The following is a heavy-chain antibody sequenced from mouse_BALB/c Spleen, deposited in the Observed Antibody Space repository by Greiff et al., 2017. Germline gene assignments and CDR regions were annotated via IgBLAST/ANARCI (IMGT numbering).Heavy chain of an antibody. V-gene: IGHV1-12*01. CDR1: GYTFTSYN. D-gene: IGHD2-3*01. J-gene: IGHJ1*01. CDR3: ARIYDGYWYFDV. CDR2: IYPGNGDT. Sequence: LQQPGAELVKPGASVKMSCKASGYTFTSYNMHWVKQTPGQGLEWIGAIYPGNGDTSYNQKFKGKATLTADKSSSTAYMQLSSLTSEDSAVYYCARIYDGYWYFDVWGAGTTVTVSS.